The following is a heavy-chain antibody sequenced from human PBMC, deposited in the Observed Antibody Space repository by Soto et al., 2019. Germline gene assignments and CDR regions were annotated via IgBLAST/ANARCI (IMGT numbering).Heavy chain of an antibody. Sequence: SETLSLTCAVSSGPISSSNWWSWVRQPPGKGLEWIGEIYHSGSTNYNPSLKSRVTISVDKSKNQFSLKLSSVTAADTAVYYCARDGGYCSGGSCKRWFDPWGQGTTVTVSS. J-gene: IGHJ5*01. D-gene: IGHD2-15*01. CDR2: IYHSGST. V-gene: IGHV4-4*02. CDR3: ARDGGYCSGGSCKRWFDP. CDR1: SGPISSSNW.